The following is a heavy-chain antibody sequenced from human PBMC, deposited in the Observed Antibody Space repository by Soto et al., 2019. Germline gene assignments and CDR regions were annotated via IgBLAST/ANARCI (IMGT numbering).Heavy chain of an antibody. V-gene: IGHV4-31*02. Sequence: QVQLQESGPGLVKPSQTLSLPCTVSGASISSGAYYWSWIRQHPGRGLEWIGYIFYTGGTFYTPSLRNRVTMSVDTSKNYFSLKLTSVTAADTAVYFCARDRGATIFDFWGRGTLVTVSS. CDR2: IFYTGGT. CDR3: ARDRGATIFDF. J-gene: IGHJ4*02. CDR1: GASISSGAYY. D-gene: IGHD5-12*01.